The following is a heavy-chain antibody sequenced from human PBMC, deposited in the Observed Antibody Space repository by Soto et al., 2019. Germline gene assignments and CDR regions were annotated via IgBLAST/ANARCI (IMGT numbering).Heavy chain of an antibody. Sequence: PSETLSLTCTVSGGSISSGDFYWSWIRHPPGKGLELIGNIYYSGSTYYNPSLRSRAIMSVDTSQNQFSLKLSSLTAADTAVYFRARADDFSGRFKYWDQRARITVSS. CDR3: ARADDFSGRFKY. CDR1: GGSISSGDFY. V-gene: IGHV4-30-4*01. D-gene: IGHD4-4*01. CDR2: IYYSGST. J-gene: IGHJ1*01.